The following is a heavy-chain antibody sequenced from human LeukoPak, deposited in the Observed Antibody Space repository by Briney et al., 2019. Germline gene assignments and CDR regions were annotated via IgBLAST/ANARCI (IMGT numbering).Heavy chain of an antibody. CDR2: ISGSAVIT. J-gene: IGHJ4*02. V-gene: IGHV3-23*01. Sequence: PGGTLRLSCAASGLTFINFGMTWVRQAPGKGLGWVSAISGSAVITYYADSVKGRFTISRDNSKNTLYLQMNSLRAEDTAVYYCAKGVAGTYDFDYWGQGTLVTVSS. CDR3: AKGVAGTYDFDY. D-gene: IGHD6-19*01. CDR1: GLTFINFG.